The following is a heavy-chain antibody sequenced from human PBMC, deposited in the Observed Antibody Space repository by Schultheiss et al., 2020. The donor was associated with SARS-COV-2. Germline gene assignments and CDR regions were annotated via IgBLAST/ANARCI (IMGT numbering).Heavy chain of an antibody. J-gene: IGHJ2*01. Sequence: GGSLRLSCAASGFIVSSNYMSWVCQAPGKGLEWVSVIYLGGTTYYADSVKGRFTMSRDNSKNMVYLQMNSLSAEDTAVYYCARYVSSGLWYFDLWGRGTLVTVSS. V-gene: IGHV3-53*01. CDR3: ARYVSSGLWYFDL. D-gene: IGHD3-16*01. CDR2: IYLGGTT. CDR1: GFIVSSNY.